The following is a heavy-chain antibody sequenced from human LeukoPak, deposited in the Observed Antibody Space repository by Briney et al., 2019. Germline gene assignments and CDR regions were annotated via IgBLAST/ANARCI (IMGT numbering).Heavy chain of an antibody. J-gene: IGHJ6*03. CDR2: IYTSGST. CDR1: GGSISSYY. V-gene: IGHV4-4*07. D-gene: IGHD6-13*01. CDR3: ARLYSSSWSHYYYYYMDV. Sequence: SETLSLTCTVSGGSISSYYWSWIRQPAGKGLEWIGRIYTSGSTNYNPSLKSRVTISVDTSKNQFSLKLSSVTAADTAVYYCARLYSSSWSHYYYYYMDVWGKGTTVTVSS.